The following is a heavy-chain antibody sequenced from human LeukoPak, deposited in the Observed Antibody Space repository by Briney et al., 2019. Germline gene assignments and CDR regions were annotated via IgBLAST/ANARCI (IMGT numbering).Heavy chain of an antibody. V-gene: IGHV1-2*02. Sequence: ASVKVSFKASGYTFTGYYMHWVRQAPGQGLEWMGWINPNSGGTTYAQKFQGRVTMTRDTSTSTVYMELSSLRSEDTAVYYCARSTDLFYFDYWGQGTLVTVSS. CDR3: ARSTDLFYFDY. D-gene: IGHD3-3*01. CDR1: GYTFTGYY. J-gene: IGHJ4*02. CDR2: INPNSGGT.